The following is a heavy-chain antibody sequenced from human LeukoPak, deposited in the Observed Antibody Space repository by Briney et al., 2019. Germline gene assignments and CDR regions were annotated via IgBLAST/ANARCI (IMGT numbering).Heavy chain of an antibody. CDR1: GFTFSSHG. CDR3: ASRIGYDWGPGYFDY. D-gene: IGHD5-12*01. J-gene: IGHJ4*02. CDR2: IKADGSEK. V-gene: IGHV3-7*01. Sequence: PGGSLRLSCAASGFTFSSHGMHWVRQAPGKGLEWVANIKADGSEKYYVGSVKGRFTISRDNAKNSLYLQMNSLRAEDTAVYYCASRIGYDWGPGYFDYWGQGTLVTVSS.